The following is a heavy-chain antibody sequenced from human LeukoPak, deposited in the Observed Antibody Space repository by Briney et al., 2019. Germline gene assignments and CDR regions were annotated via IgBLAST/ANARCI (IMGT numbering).Heavy chain of an antibody. V-gene: IGHV5-10-1*01. D-gene: IGHD3-10*01. CDR1: GYSFTSYW. CDR3: ARHGPITMVRGFDP. Sequence: RGESLKISCKGSGYSFTSYWISWVRQMPGKGLEWMGRIDPSDSYTNYSPSFQGHVTISADKSISTAYLQWNSLKASDTAMYYCARHGPITMVRGFDPWGQGTLVTVSS. CDR2: IDPSDSYT. J-gene: IGHJ5*02.